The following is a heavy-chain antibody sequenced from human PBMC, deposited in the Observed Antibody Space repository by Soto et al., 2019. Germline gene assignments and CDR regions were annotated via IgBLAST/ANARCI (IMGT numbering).Heavy chain of an antibody. CDR3: ARLGAAAGTLDFDY. Sequence: QVQLQESGPGLVKPSETLSLTCTVSGGSISSYYWSWIRQPPGKGLEWIGYIYYSGSTNYNPSLKSRVTXXVXTXXNQFSLKLSSVTAADTAVYYCARLGAAAGTLDFDYWGQGTLVTVSS. J-gene: IGHJ4*02. D-gene: IGHD6-13*01. CDR2: IYYSGST. CDR1: GGSISSYY. V-gene: IGHV4-59*08.